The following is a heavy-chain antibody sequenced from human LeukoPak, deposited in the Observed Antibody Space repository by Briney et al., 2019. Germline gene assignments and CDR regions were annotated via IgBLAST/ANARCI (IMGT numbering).Heavy chain of an antibody. CDR1: GYTFTSYD. CDR2: MNPNSGNT. V-gene: IGHV1-8*01. D-gene: IGHD3-9*01. CDR3: ASSYDILTGYAG. Sequence: PGASVKVSCRASGYTFTSYDINWVRQATGQGLEWMGWMNPNSGNTGYAQKFQGRVTMTRNTSISTAYMELSSLRSEDTAVYYCASSYDILTGYAGWGQGTLVTVSS. J-gene: IGHJ4*02.